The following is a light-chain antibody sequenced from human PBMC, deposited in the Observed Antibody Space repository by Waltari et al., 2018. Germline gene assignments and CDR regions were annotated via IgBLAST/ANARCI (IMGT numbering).Light chain of an antibody. J-gene: IGKJ1*01. V-gene: IGKV3-20*01. CDR2: GAS. Sequence: DIVMTQSPLSLPVTPGEPASISCRSSQSISSYLAWYQQKPGQAPRLLIHGASTRATGIPDRFSGSGSGTDFTLTISRLDPEDFAVYYCQQYGSSPWTFGQGTKVEIK. CDR3: QQYGSSPWT. CDR1: QSISSY.